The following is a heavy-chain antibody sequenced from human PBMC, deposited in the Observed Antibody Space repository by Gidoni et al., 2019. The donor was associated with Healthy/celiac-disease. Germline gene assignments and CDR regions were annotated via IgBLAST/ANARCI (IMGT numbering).Heavy chain of an antibody. V-gene: IGHV3-9*01. D-gene: IGHD3-22*01. J-gene: IGHJ4*02. CDR3: AKDPRDGDYYDSSDKSGWGWYFDY. CDR2: ISWNSGSI. Sequence: EVQLVESGGGLVQPGRSLRLSCAASGFTFADYAMHWVRQAPGKGLEWVSGISWNSGSIGYADSVKGRFTISRDNAKNSLYLQMNSLRAEDTALYYCAKDPRDGDYYDSSDKSGWGWYFDYWGQGTLVTVSS. CDR1: GFTFADYA.